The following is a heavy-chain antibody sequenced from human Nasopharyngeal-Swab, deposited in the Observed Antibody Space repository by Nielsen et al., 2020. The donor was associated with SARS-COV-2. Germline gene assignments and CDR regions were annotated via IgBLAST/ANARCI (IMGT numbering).Heavy chain of an antibody. V-gene: IGHV1-2*02. J-gene: IGHJ5*01. D-gene: IGHD2/OR15-2a*01. Sequence: ASVKVSCKTSGYIFTDYYMHWVRQAPGQGLEWMAWINPNRGGTKYAQNFQGRVTLTRDMPSRTAYMGLSRLTSDDTAVYYCAKGRTTNWFDSWGQGTLVTVSS. CDR2: INPNRGGT. CDR3: AKGRTTNWFDS. CDR1: GYIFTDYY.